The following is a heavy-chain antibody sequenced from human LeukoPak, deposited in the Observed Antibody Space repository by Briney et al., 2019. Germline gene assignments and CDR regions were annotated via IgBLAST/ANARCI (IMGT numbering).Heavy chain of an antibody. Sequence: SETLSLMCSVYGGPFSDYFWSWIRQPPGKGLEWIGEIDDGGNTNYNPSLMSRVIVAIEKSKKQFSLVMRSVTAADTAIYYCARFSKMTWGDWGDAFDVWGQGTTVIVSS. V-gene: IGHV4-34*01. CDR1: GGPFSDYF. D-gene: IGHD2-21*02. CDR3: ARFSKMTWGDWGDAFDV. J-gene: IGHJ3*01. CDR2: IDDGGNT.